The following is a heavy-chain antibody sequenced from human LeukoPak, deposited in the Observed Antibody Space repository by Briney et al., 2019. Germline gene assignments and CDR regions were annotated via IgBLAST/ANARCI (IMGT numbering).Heavy chain of an antibody. CDR1: GGSIGSYY. V-gene: IGHV4-59*05. CDR3: ARGVTMIVVVIHDWYFDL. D-gene: IGHD3-22*01. Sequence: SETLSLTCTVSGGSIGSYYWNWIRQPPGKGLEWIGSIYYTRSTYYNPSLKSRVTISVDTSKNQFSLKLTSVTAADTAMYYCARGVTMIVVVIHDWYFDLWGRGTLVTVSS. CDR2: IYYTRST. J-gene: IGHJ2*01.